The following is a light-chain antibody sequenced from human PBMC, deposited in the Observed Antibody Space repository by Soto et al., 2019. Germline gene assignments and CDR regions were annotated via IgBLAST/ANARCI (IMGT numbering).Light chain of an antibody. J-gene: IGKJ4*01. CDR2: AAS. CDR1: QSITNY. CDR3: QQSNSSPPT. Sequence: IQMTQSPSDLSAYVGDRVSITCRASQSITNYLNWYQHKPGQAPNLLIYAASTLQAGVPSRFMGSGSGTDFTLTIISLQPEDFATYFCQQSNSSPPTFGGGTKVDIK. V-gene: IGKV1-39*01.